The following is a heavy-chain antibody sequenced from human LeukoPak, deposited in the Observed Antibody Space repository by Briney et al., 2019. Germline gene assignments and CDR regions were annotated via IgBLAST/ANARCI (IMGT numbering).Heavy chain of an antibody. V-gene: IGHV4-34*01. J-gene: IGHJ3*02. CDR2: INHSGST. Sequence: SETLSLTCTVSGGSISSYYWSWIRQPPGKGLEWIGEINHSGSTNYNPSLESRVTISVDTSKNQFSLNLNSVTAADTAMYYCARPTIAAAGRLAFDIWGQGTMVTVSS. CDR3: ARPTIAAAGRLAFDI. CDR1: GGSISSYY. D-gene: IGHD6-13*01.